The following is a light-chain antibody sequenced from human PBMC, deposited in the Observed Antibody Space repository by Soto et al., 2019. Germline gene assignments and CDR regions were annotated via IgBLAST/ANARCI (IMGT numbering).Light chain of an antibody. V-gene: IGLV2-14*01. Sequence: QSALTQPASLSGSPGQSITISCTGTSSDVGAYNYVSWYQQHPGQAPKLMIYEVTNRPSGVSDRFSGSKSGNTASLTISGLQAEDEADYYCSSCPSSSILVFGGGTKLTVL. CDR3: SSCPSSSILV. CDR1: SSDVGAYNY. J-gene: IGLJ3*02. CDR2: EVT.